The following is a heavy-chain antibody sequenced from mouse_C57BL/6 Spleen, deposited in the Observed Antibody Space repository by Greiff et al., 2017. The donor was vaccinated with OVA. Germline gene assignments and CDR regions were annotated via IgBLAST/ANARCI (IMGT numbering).Heavy chain of an antibody. CDR3: ARGDYVDY. V-gene: IGHV14-3*01. J-gene: IGHJ2*01. CDR1: GFNIKNPY. CDR2: IDPANGNT. Sequence: VQLQQSVAELVRPGASVKLSCTASGFNIKNPYMHWVKQRPEQGLEWIGRIDPANGNTKYAPKFQGKATITADTSSNTAYLQLSSLTSEDTAIYYCARGDYVDYWGQGTTLTVSS.